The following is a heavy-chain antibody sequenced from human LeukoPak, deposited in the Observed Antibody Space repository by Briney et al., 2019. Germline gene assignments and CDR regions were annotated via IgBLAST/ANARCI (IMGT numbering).Heavy chain of an antibody. Sequence: GSLRLSCAASGFTFSDYYMSWIRQAPGKGLEWVPYISSSGSTIYYADSVKGRFTISRDNAKNSLYLQMNSLRAEDTAVYYCARAPEYYGDYYFDYWGQGTLVTVSS. J-gene: IGHJ4*02. V-gene: IGHV3-11*04. CDR3: ARAPEYYGDYYFDY. D-gene: IGHD4-17*01. CDR1: GFTFSDYY. CDR2: ISSSGSTI.